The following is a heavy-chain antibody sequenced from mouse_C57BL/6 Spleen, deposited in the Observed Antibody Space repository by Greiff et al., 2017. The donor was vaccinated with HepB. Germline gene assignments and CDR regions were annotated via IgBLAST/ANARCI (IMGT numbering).Heavy chain of an antibody. CDR1: GFTFSSYA. J-gene: IGHJ4*01. V-gene: IGHV5-9-1*02. CDR3: TRDYGSPFAMDY. CDR2: ISSGGDYI. Sequence: VQLKESGEGLVKPGGSLKLSCAASGFTFSSYAMSWVRQTPEKRLEWVAYISSGGDYIYYADTVKGRFTISRDNARNTLYLQMSSLKSEDTAMYYCTRDYGSPFAMDYWGQGTSVTVSS. D-gene: IGHD1-1*01.